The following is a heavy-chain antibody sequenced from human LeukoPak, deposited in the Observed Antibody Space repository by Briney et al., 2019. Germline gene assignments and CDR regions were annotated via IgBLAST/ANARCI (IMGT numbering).Heavy chain of an antibody. V-gene: IGHV4-59*01. J-gene: IGHJ4*02. CDR3: ARGVRDGYNYGLIDY. CDR1: GGSISSYY. Sequence: SETLSLTCTVSGGSISSYYWSWIRQPPGKGLEWIGYIYYSGSTNYNPSLKSRVTISVDTSKNQFSLKLSSVTAADTAVYYCARGVRDGYNYGLIDYWGQGTLVTVSS. D-gene: IGHD5-24*01. CDR2: IYYSGST.